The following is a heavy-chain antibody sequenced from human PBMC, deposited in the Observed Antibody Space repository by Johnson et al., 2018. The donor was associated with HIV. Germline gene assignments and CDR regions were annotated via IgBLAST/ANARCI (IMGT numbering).Heavy chain of an antibody. J-gene: IGHJ3*02. CDR2: IYSGGST. V-gene: IGHV3-66*01. CDR3: AKDPVQGVGLDI. CDR1: GFTFSDYY. D-gene: IGHD2-8*02. Sequence: VQLVESGGGLVQPGGSPRLSCAASGFTFSDYYMSWIRQAPGKGLEWVSVIYSGGSTYYADSVKGRFTISRDNSKNTLYMQMNSLRAEDTAVYYCAKDPVQGVGLDIWGQGTMVTVSS.